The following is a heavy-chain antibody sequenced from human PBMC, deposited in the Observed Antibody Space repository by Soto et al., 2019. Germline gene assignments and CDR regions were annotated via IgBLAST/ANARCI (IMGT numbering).Heavy chain of an antibody. V-gene: IGHV4-59*08. Sequence: SETLSLTCTVSGGSISSYYWSWIRQPPGKGLEWIGYIYYSGSTNYNPSLKSRVTISVDTSKNQFSLKLSSVTAADTAVYYCAAFAGDRLRLDYWGQGTQVTVSS. CDR1: GGSISSYY. D-gene: IGHD2-21*01. CDR2: IYYSGST. J-gene: IGHJ4*02. CDR3: AAFAGDRLRLDY.